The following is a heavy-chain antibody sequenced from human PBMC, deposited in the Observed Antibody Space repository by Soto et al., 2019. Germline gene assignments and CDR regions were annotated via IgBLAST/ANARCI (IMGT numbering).Heavy chain of an antibody. Sequence: GGSLRLSCAASGFTFTTYGMSWVRQAPGKGLEWVSSITGSGGSPYYADYVKGRFTISRDNSKSTLYLQMNSLRADDTAVFYCAKTVGASPLYYFDYWGQGTLVTVSS. CDR1: GFTFTTYG. D-gene: IGHD4-17*01. CDR3: AKTVGASPLYYFDY. CDR2: ITGSGGSP. J-gene: IGHJ4*02. V-gene: IGHV3-23*01.